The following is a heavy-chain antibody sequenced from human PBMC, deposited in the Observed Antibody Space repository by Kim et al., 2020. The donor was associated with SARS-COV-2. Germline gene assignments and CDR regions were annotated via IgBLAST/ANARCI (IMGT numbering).Heavy chain of an antibody. CDR2: IIPIFGTA. Sequence: SVKVSCKASGGTFSSYAISWVRQAPGQGLEWMGGIIPIFGTANYAQKFQGRVTITADESTSTAYMELSSLRSEDTAVYYCARDSVGLRFLESEGHNWFDPWGQGTLVTVSS. CDR1: GGTFSSYA. D-gene: IGHD3-3*01. V-gene: IGHV1-69*13. J-gene: IGHJ5*02. CDR3: ARDSVGLRFLESEGHNWFDP.